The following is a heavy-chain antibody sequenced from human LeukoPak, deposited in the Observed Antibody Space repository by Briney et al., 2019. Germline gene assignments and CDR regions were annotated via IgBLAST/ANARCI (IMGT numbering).Heavy chain of an antibody. V-gene: IGHV5-51*01. CDR2: IYPDDADT. J-gene: IGHJ6*03. Sequence: GESLKISCKGSGYTFSSYWIGWVRQLPGKGLEWWGIIYPDDADTRYNPSSQGEVTISADKSISTAYLQWSSLNASDTAMYYCARLAYGSNGVCYSNYYYSRDVWGKGTTVTVS. CDR1: GYTFSSYW. CDR3: ARLAYGSNGVCYSNYYYSRDV. D-gene: IGHD2-8*01.